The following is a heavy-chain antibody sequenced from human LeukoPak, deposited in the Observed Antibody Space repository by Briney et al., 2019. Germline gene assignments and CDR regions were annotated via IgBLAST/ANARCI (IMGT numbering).Heavy chain of an antibody. CDR3: ARVRSAVAALTPPSFDY. D-gene: IGHD6-19*01. J-gene: IGHJ4*02. CDR2: IRYDGSNK. CDR1: GFTFSSYG. Sequence: GGSLRLSCAASGFTFSSYGMHWVRQAPGKGLEWVAFIRYDGSNKYYADSVKGRFTISRDNAKNPLYLQMNSLRAEDTAVYYCARVRSAVAALTPPSFDYWGQGTLVTVSS. V-gene: IGHV3-30*02.